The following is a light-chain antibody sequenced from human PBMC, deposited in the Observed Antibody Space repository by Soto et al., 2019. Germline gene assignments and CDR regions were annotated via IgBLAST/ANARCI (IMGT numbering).Light chain of an antibody. CDR1: QSVNSN. J-gene: IGKJ5*01. V-gene: IGKV3-15*01. CDR2: GIS. CDR3: RQHGQWPIT. Sequence: EIVMTQSPATLSVSPRERATLSRTVSQSVNSNYLARYQQKPGQAPRLHIYGISERATEIPDRFSGSGSGTEFTLTIISLQPEDFATYYCRQHGQWPITFGQGTLLEIK.